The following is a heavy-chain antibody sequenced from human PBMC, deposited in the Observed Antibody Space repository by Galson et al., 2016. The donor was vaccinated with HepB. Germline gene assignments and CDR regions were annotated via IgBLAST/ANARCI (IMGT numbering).Heavy chain of an antibody. CDR2: IKQDGSEK. V-gene: IGHV3-7*01. D-gene: IGHD6-13*01. J-gene: IGHJ4*02. CDR1: GFTFSTSW. CDR3: ARVGIGSSWYFDY. Sequence: SLRLSCAASGFTFSTSWMSWVRQAPGKGLEWVANIKQDGSEKYYVDSVKGRFTISRDNAKKSLYLQMNSLRAEDTAVYYCARVGIGSSWYFDYWGQGTLVTVSS.